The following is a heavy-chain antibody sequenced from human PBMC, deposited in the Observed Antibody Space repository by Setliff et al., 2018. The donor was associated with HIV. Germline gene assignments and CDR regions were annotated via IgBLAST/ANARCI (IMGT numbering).Heavy chain of an antibody. CDR1: GDTVSSASCY. Sequence: SETLSLTCTVSGDTVSSASCYWSWIRQPPGKGLEWIGYIYYSGTTKYNPSLKSRVTISVDTSKNQFSLKLSSVTAADTAVYYCARDRLTYYFDYWGQGILVTVSS. J-gene: IGHJ4*02. V-gene: IGHV4-61*01. D-gene: IGHD3-22*01. CDR3: ARDRLTYYFDY. CDR2: IYYSGTT.